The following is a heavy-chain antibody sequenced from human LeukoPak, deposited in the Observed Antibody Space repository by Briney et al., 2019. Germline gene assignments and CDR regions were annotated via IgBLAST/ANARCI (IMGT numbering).Heavy chain of an antibody. J-gene: IGHJ6*02. CDR1: GYIFTTYW. V-gene: IGHV5-51*01. CDR2: IDPGDSDT. Sequence: GESLKISCKASGYIFTTYWIGWVRQMPGKGLEWMGIIDPGDSDTRHSPSFQGQVTISADKSISTAYLQRSSLKASDTAMYYCARHRRYYGMDVWGQGTTVTVSS. CDR3: ARHRRYYGMDV.